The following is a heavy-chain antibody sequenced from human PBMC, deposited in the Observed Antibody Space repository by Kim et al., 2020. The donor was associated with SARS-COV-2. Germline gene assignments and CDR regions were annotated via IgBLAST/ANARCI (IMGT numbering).Heavy chain of an antibody. Sequence: SVKVSCKASGGTFSSYAISWVRQAPGQGLEWMGGIIPIFGTANYAQKFQGRVTITADESTSTAYMELSSLRSEDTAVYYCARDHPPGGSGSYYPPIFNYYYYYGMDVWGQGTTVTVSS. J-gene: IGHJ6*02. V-gene: IGHV1-69*13. CDR1: GGTFSSYA. CDR2: IIPIFGTA. CDR3: ARDHPPGGSGSYYPPIFNYYYYYGMDV. D-gene: IGHD1-26*01.